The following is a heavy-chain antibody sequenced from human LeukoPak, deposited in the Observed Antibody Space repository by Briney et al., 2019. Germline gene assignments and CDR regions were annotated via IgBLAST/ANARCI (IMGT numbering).Heavy chain of an antibody. V-gene: IGHV3-30*04. CDR3: TKGKGDQGWF. J-gene: IGHJ4*02. D-gene: IGHD2-15*01. CDR1: GFTFSSYA. Sequence: PGRSLRLSCAASGFTFSSYAMHWVRQAPGKGLEWVAVISYDGSNKYYADSVKGRFTISRDNSKNTLYLQMNSLKTEDTAVYYCTKGKGDQGWFWGQGTLVTVSS. CDR2: ISYDGSNK.